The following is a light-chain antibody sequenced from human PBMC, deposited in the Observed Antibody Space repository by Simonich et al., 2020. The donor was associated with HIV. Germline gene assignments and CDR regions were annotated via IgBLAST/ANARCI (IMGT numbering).Light chain of an antibody. CDR2: DVS. Sequence: QSALTQPASVSGSPGQSITISCTGTSSDVGDYNYVSWYQQHPGKAPKLMIYDVSKRPSGVPDRFSGSKSGNTASLTVSGLQADDEADYYCNSYAGTSWVFGGGTKLTVL. J-gene: IGLJ3*02. CDR1: SSDVGDYNY. CDR3: NSYAGTSWV. V-gene: IGLV2-8*01.